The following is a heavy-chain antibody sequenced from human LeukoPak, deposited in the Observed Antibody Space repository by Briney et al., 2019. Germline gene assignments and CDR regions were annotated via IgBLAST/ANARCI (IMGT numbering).Heavy chain of an antibody. CDR2: ISGDGSGT. D-gene: IGHD1-14*01. V-gene: IGHV3-23*01. J-gene: IGHJ6*02. CDR3: ARDRGSTGYYYYGMDV. CDR1: GFTFSSNT. Sequence: GGSLRLSCAASGFTFSSNTMSWVRQAPGKGLECVSHISGDGSGTSYADSVKSLFTISRDNSKNTLYLQMNSLRAEDTAVYYCARDRGSTGYYYYGMDVWGQGTTVTVSS.